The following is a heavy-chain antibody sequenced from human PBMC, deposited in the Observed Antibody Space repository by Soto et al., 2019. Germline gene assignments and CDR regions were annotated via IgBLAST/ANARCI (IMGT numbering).Heavy chain of an antibody. CDR2: MNNDGSYT. CDR3: VRGGYMHACDI. V-gene: IGHV3-74*01. CDR1: GFTFSSYW. D-gene: IGHD6-13*01. J-gene: IGHJ3*02. Sequence: EVQLVESGGGLVQPGGSLRLSCAASGFTFSSYWMYWVRQAPGKGLEWVSHMNNDGSYTIYAESVKGRFTFSRDNAKNTLYLQMNSLRPEDTAVYYCVRGGYMHACDIWGQGTMVTVSS.